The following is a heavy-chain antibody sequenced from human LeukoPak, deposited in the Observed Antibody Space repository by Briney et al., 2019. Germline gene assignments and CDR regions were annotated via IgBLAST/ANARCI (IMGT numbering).Heavy chain of an antibody. V-gene: IGHV3-23*01. Sequence: PGGSLRLSCAASGFTSSSYAMSWVRHAPGKGLEWVSAIRGSCTSTHYADSVKGRFTISRDNSKNTLYLQMNSLRAEDTAAYYCAKQGESYGDPVIDYWGQGTLVTVSS. CDR1: GFTSSSYA. D-gene: IGHD4-17*01. CDR3: AKQGESYGDPVIDY. J-gene: IGHJ4*02. CDR2: IRGSCTST.